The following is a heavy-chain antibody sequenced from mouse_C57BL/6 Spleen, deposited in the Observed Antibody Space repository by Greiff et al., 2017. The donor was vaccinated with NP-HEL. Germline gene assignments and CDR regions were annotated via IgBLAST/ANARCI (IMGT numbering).Heavy chain of an antibody. J-gene: IGHJ3*01. V-gene: IGHV14-4*01. CDR1: GFNIKDDY. CDR3: TIGNYPAWFAY. CDR2: IDPENGDT. D-gene: IGHD2-1*01. Sequence: EVQLQQSGAELVRPGASVKLSCTASGFNIKDDYMHWVKQRPEQGLEWIGWIDPENGDTEYASKFQGTATITADTSSNTAYLQLSSLTSEDTAVYYCTIGNYPAWFAYWGQGTLVTVSA.